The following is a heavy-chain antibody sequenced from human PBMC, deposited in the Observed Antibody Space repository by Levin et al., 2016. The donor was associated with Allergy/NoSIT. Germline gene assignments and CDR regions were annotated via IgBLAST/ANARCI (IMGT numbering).Heavy chain of an antibody. CDR3: ARPGAAVLSGPFDI. Sequence: SETLSLTCSVSGASIRSYYWGWIRQPPGKGPEWVGFISMNGNSGYNPSLKSRVDISLDASNNQFSLKLTSVTAADTAVYYCARPGAAVLSGPFDIWGQGTMVTVSS. J-gene: IGHJ3*02. D-gene: IGHD6-13*01. V-gene: IGHV4-59*13. CDR1: GASIRSYY. CDR2: ISMNGNS.